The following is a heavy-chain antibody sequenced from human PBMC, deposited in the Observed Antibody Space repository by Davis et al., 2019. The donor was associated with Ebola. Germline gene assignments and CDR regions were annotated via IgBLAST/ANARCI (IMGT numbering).Heavy chain of an antibody. CDR3: ARSRDFWSGLSYYYYGMDV. V-gene: IGHV4-59*01. CDR1: GGSISSYY. Sequence: MPGGSLRLSCTVSGGSISSYYWSWIRQPPGKGLEWIGYIYYSGSTNYNPSLKSRVTISVDTSKNQFSLKLSSVTAADTAVYYCARSRDFWSGLSYYYYGMDVWGQGTTVTVSS. D-gene: IGHD3-3*01. J-gene: IGHJ6*02. CDR2: IYYSGST.